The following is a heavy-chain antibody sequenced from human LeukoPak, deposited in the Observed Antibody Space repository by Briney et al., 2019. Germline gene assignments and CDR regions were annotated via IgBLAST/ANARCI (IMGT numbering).Heavy chain of an antibody. CDR2: INHSGST. D-gene: IGHD3-22*01. CDR3: ARGQNGRPYYYDSSGYYY. CDR1: GGSFSGYY. J-gene: IGHJ4*02. V-gene: IGHV4-34*01. Sequence: SETLSLTCAVYGGSFSGYYWSWLRQPPGKGLEWIGEINHSGSTNYNPSLKSRVTISVDTSKNQFSLKLSSVTAADTAVYYCARGQNGRPYYYDSSGYYYWGQGTLVTVSS.